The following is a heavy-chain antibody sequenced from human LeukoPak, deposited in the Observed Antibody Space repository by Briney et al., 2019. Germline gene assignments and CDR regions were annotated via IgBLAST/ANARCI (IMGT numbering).Heavy chain of an antibody. J-gene: IGHJ6*03. D-gene: IGHD2/OR15-2a*01. Sequence: PSETLSLTCTVSGFSISSTNYYWAWIRQPPGKGLEWIGRIYTSGSTNYNPSLKSRVTRSVDTSKNQFSLQLSSVTAADTAVYYCARVYDVYYYYMDVWGKGTTVTISS. CDR1: GFSISSTNYY. CDR2: IYTSGST. CDR3: ARVYDVYYYYMDV. V-gene: IGHV4-61*02.